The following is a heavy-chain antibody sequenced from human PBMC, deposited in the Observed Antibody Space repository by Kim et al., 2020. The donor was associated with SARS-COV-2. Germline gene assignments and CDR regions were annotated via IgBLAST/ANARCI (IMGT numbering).Heavy chain of an antibody. J-gene: IGHJ4*02. Sequence: GWSLRLSCAASGFTFSSYWMHWVRQAPGQGLVWVSDIKTDGSYTNYADSVKGRFTISRDNAKSTLYLQMNSLRAEDTAVYYCVRNLGAAAYWGQGTLVTVSS. V-gene: IGHV3-74*01. CDR1: GFTFSSYW. CDR2: IKTDGSYT. CDR3: VRNLGAAAY. D-gene: IGHD2-15*01.